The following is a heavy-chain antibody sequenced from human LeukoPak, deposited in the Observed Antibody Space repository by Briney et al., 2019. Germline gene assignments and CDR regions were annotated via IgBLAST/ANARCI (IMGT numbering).Heavy chain of an antibody. CDR2: INWNGGGT. D-gene: IGHD5-12*01. V-gene: IGHV3-20*04. CDR1: GFTFDGYG. CDR3: ARDYEEATGDAFDI. Sequence: GGSLRLSCAASGFTFDGYGMSWVRQAPGKGLEWVSGINWNGGGTGYADSVKGRFTISRDNAKNSLYLQMNSLRAEDTALYYCARDYEEATGDAFDIWGQGTMVTVSS. J-gene: IGHJ3*02.